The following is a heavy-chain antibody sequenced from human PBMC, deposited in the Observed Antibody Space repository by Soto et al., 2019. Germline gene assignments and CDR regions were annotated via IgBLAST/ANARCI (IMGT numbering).Heavy chain of an antibody. D-gene: IGHD3-22*01. CDR3: ARGETFAWLNWFDP. J-gene: IGHJ5*02. CDR1: GYSFTNND. Sequence: ASVKASCKASGYSFTNNDVSWVRQATGQGLEWMGWMNPGSGDTGYAQKFQGRVTMTRDISIATAYMELSSLRSDDTAIYYRARGETFAWLNWFDPWGKRTLVTVSS. V-gene: IGHV1-8*01. CDR2: MNPGSGDT.